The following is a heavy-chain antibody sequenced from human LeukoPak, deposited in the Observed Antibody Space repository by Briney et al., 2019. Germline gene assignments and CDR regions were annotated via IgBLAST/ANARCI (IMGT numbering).Heavy chain of an antibody. CDR3: GWFKEKTWFDP. CDR2: INHSGST. CDR1: GDSISSSSYY. D-gene: IGHD3-9*01. J-gene: IGHJ5*02. V-gene: IGHV4-39*07. Sequence: SETLSLTCSVSGDSISSSSYYWGWIRQPPGKGLEWIGEINHSGSTNYNPSLKSRLTISVDTSNNQFSLRLSSVTAADTAVYSSGWFKEKTWFDPWGQGALVTVSS.